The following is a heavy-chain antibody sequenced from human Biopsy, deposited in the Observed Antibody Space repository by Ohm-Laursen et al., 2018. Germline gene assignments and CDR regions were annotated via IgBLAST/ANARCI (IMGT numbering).Heavy chain of an antibody. D-gene: IGHD2/OR15-2a*01. CDR3: ARATNSTGWPYYYFYGMDV. J-gene: IGHJ6*02. V-gene: IGHV1-2*02. Sequence: GASVKVSCKASGYTFSGYYIHWVRQAPGQGLEWMGWIDPNSGGTHYAQKFQGRVTMTKNTSMSTAYMEMSRLRSDDTAVYYCARATNSTGWPYYYFYGMDVWGQGTTVTVSS. CDR2: IDPNSGGT. CDR1: GYTFSGYY.